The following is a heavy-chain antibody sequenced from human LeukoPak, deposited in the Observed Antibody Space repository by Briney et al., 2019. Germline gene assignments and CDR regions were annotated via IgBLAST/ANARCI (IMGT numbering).Heavy chain of an antibody. V-gene: IGHV4-31*03. J-gene: IGHJ5*02. Sequence: SETLSLTCTVSGGSISSGGYYWSWIRQHPGKCLEWIGYIYYSGSTYYDPSLKSRVTISVDTSKNQFSLKLSSVTAADTAVYYCARDPGETGTTRGYWFDPWGQGTLVTVSS. CDR3: ARDPGETGTTRGYWFDP. D-gene: IGHD1-7*01. CDR1: GGSISSGGYY. CDR2: IYYSGST.